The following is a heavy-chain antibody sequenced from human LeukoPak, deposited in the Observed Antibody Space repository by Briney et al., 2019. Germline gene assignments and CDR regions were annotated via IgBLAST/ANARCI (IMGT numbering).Heavy chain of an antibody. CDR3: ARRIAAAGTRDRRSFDC. CDR2: INPNSGGT. D-gene: IGHD6-13*01. J-gene: IGHJ4*02. Sequence: GASVKASCKASGYTFTGYYMHWVRQAPGQGLEWMGWINPNSGGTNYAQKFQGRVTMTRDTSISTAYMELSRLRSDDTAVYYCARRIAAAGTRDRRSFDCWGQGTLVTVSS. V-gene: IGHV1-2*02. CDR1: GYTFTGYY.